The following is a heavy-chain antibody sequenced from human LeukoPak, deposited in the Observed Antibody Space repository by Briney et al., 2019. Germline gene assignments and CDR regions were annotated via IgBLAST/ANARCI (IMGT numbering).Heavy chain of an antibody. CDR2: IYTSGST. V-gene: IGHV4-4*07. Sequence: SETLSLTCTVPGGSISSYYWSWIRQPAGKGLEWIGRIYTSGSTNYNPSLKSRVTMSVDTSKNQFSLKLSSVTAADTAVYYCARSHCSGGSCFSSWFDPWGQGTLVTVSS. D-gene: IGHD2-15*01. CDR3: ARSHCSGGSCFSSWFDP. CDR1: GGSISSYY. J-gene: IGHJ5*02.